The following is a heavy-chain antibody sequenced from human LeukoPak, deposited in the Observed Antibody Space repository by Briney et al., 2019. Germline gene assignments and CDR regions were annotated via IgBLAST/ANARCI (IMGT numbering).Heavy chain of an antibody. CDR2: ISYDGSNK. CDR1: GFTFSSYA. V-gene: IGHV3-30-3*01. CDR3: ARDRGSNWNDIRGPFDY. Sequence: PGRSLRLSCAASGFTFSSYAMHWVRQAPGKGLEWVAVISYDGSNKYYADSVKGRFTISRDNSKNTLYLQMNSLRAEDTAVYYCARDRGSNWNDIRGPFDYWGQGTLVTVSS. J-gene: IGHJ4*02. D-gene: IGHD1-1*01.